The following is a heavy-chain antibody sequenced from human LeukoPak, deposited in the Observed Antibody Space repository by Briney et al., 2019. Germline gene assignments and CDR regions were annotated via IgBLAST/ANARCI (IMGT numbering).Heavy chain of an antibody. Sequence: GGSLRLSCAASGFTFKRYNMHWVRQAPGKGLEWVAVIWYDGSNKYYADSVKGRFTISRDNSKNTLYLQMNSLRAEDTAVYYCAKGGYYDSSGPRAFDIWGQGTMVAVSS. V-gene: IGHV3-33*06. J-gene: IGHJ3*02. CDR3: AKGGYYDSSGPRAFDI. CDR1: GFTFKRYN. CDR2: IWYDGSNK. D-gene: IGHD3-22*01.